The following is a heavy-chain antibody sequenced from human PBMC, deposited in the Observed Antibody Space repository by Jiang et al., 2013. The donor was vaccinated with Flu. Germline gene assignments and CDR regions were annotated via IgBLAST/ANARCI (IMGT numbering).Heavy chain of an antibody. D-gene: IGHD2-21*02. V-gene: IGHV4-39*01. J-gene: IGHJ3*02. CDR2: IYYSGST. CDR3: ARRAYCGGDCSQFLGAFDI. Sequence: SISSSSYYWGWIRQPPGKGLEWIGSIYYSGSTYYNPSLKSRVTISVDTSKNQFSLKLSSVTAADTAVYYCARRAYCGGDCSQFLGAFDIWGQGTMVTVSS. CDR1: SISSSSYY.